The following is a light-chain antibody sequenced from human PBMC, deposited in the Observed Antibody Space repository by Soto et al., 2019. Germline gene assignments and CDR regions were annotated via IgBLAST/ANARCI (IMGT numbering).Light chain of an antibody. Sequence: EIVLTQSPATLSLSPGERATLSCRASQSVSSYLAWYQQKPGQAPRLLIYDASNRATGIPARFSGSGSGTDFTLTNSSLVPEDFAVYYCQQRSNWPPLLTFGGGTKVEIK. V-gene: IGKV3-11*01. J-gene: IGKJ4*01. CDR2: DAS. CDR1: QSVSSY. CDR3: QQRSNWPPLLT.